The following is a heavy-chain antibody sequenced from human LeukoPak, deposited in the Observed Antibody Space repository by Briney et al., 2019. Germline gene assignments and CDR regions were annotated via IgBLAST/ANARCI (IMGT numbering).Heavy chain of an antibody. J-gene: IGHJ4*02. CDR1: GFSFSNFG. Sequence: GGSLRLSCAASGFSFSNFGMTWVRQAPGKGLEWVSSISSSSTSIFYADSVKGRFTTSRDNAKNSLYLQMSSLRAEDTAVYYCARTYYDYYDSSGYYYLWDYWGQGTLVTVSS. D-gene: IGHD3-22*01. CDR3: ARTYYDYYDSSGYYYLWDY. CDR2: ISSSSTSI. V-gene: IGHV3-21*01.